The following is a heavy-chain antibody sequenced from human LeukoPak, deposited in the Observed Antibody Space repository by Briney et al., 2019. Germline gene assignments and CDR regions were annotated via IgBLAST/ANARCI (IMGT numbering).Heavy chain of an antibody. CDR3: ARGSIFLPTKFDY. D-gene: IGHD3-3*01. J-gene: IGHJ4*02. CDR2: INPNSGGT. V-gene: IGHV1-2*02. Sequence: GASVKVSCKASGYTFTGYYMHWVRQATGQGLEWMGWINPNSGGTNYAQKFQDRVTMTRDTSISTAYMELSRLRSGDTAVYYCARGSIFLPTKFDYWGQGTLVTVSS. CDR1: GYTFTGYY.